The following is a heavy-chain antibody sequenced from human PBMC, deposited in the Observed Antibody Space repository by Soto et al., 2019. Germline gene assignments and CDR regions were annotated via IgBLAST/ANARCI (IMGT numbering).Heavy chain of an antibody. V-gene: IGHV3-23*01. CDR2: ISGSGGST. CDR1: GFTFSSYA. D-gene: IGHD2-2*01. CDR3: AKDRFVVVPAAIRGGFDY. Sequence: PGGSLRLSCAASGFTFSSYAMSWVRQAPGKGLEWVSAISGSGGSTYYADSVKGRFTISRDNSKNTLYLQMNSLRAEDTAVYYCAKDRFVVVPAAIRGGFDYWGQGTLVTVSS. J-gene: IGHJ4*02.